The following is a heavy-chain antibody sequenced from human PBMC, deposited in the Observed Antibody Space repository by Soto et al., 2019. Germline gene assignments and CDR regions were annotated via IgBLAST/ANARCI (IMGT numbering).Heavy chain of an antibody. CDR3: ARVVRVKRYELWLYYFDY. D-gene: IGHD5-18*01. V-gene: IGHV4-31*03. CDR1: GGSISSGGYY. J-gene: IGHJ4*02. CDR2: IYYSGST. Sequence: QVQLQESGPGLVKPSQTLSLTCTVSGGSISSGGYYWSWIRQHPGKGLEWIGYIYYSGSTYYNPSLTSRVTISVDTSKNQFSLKLSSVTAADTAVYYCARVVRVKRYELWLYYFDYWGQGTLVTVSS.